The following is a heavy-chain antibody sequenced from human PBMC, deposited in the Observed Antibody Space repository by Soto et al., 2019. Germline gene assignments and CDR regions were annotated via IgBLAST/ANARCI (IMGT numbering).Heavy chain of an antibody. Sequence: GASVKVSCKTSGYTFTNYGISWVRQAPGQGLEWMGWISADNGNTSYARNLQGRVTMTTDTSTGTSYMVRRSLTSDDTAVYYCARRGVLPDYWGQGTLVTVSS. CDR2: ISADNGNT. CDR1: GYTFTNYG. V-gene: IGHV1-18*01. J-gene: IGHJ4*02. D-gene: IGHD3-10*01. CDR3: ARRGVLPDY.